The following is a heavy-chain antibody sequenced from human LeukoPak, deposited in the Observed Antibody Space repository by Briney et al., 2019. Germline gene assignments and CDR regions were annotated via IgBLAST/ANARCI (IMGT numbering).Heavy chain of an antibody. CDR3: VKDLYKGDTSSWYSFDY. D-gene: IGHD6-13*01. Sequence: GGSLRLSCSASGFTFSNCAMHWVRQAPGKGPEYVSVISSYGDKTYYADSVKGRFTISRDNSKNTVSLQMSSLRAEDTAVYYCVKDLYKGDTSSWYSFDYWGQGTLVTVSS. J-gene: IGHJ4*02. CDR1: GFTFSNCA. V-gene: IGHV3-64D*06. CDR2: ISSYGDKT.